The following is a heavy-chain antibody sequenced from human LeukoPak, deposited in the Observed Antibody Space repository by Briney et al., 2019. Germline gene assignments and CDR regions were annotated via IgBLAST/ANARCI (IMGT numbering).Heavy chain of an antibody. J-gene: IGHJ4*02. D-gene: IGHD6-19*01. CDR1: GGSISSYY. V-gene: IGHV4-59*01. Sequence: SETLSLTCAGPGGSISSYYWSWIRQPPGKGLEWIGHIYYSGSTNYNPSLKSRVTISVDTSKNQFSLKLSTVTAADTAVYYCARFIAVAGHDYWGQGTLVTVSS. CDR2: IYYSGST. CDR3: ARFIAVAGHDY.